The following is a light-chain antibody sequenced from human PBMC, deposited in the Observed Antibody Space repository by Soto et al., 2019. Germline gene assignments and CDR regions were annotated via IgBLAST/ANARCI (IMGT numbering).Light chain of an antibody. V-gene: IGLV2-23*01. CDR2: EGS. J-gene: IGLJ2*01. CDR1: SRAVATYNL. Sequence: QSVLTQPASVSGSPGQSIAISCTGTSRAVATYNLVSWYQQHPGKVPKLIIYEGSERPSGVSNRFSGSKSGNTASLTISGLQAEDEADYYCCSYSGSSTLLFGGGTKLTVL. CDR3: CSYSGSSTLL.